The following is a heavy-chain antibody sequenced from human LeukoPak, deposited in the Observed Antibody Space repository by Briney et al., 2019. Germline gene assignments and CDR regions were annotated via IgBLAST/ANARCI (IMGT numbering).Heavy chain of an antibody. V-gene: IGHV3-73*01. Sequence: PGGSLKLSCAASGFTFSGSAMHWVRRASGKGLEWVGRIRSKANSYATAYAASVKGRFTISRDDSKNTAYLQMNSLKTEDTAVYYCTRLGSLIAAAGTKHYYYYGMDVWGQGTTVTVSS. CDR1: GFTFSGSA. J-gene: IGHJ6*02. CDR3: TRLGSLIAAAGTKHYYYYGMDV. D-gene: IGHD6-13*01. CDR2: IRSKANSYAT.